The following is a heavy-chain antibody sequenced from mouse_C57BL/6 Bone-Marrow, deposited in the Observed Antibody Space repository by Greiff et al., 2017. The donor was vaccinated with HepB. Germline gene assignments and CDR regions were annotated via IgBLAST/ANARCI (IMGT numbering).Heavy chain of an antibody. CDR1: GFTFSSYA. CDR2: ISDGGSYT. Sequence: EVQRVESGGGLVKPGGSLKLSCAASGFTFSSYAMSWVRQTPEKRLEWVATISDGGSYTYYPDNVKGRFTISRDNAKNNLYLQMSHLKSEDTAMYYCARERDYDGFAYWGQGTLVTVSA. CDR3: ARERDYDGFAY. J-gene: IGHJ3*01. V-gene: IGHV5-4*01. D-gene: IGHD2-4*01.